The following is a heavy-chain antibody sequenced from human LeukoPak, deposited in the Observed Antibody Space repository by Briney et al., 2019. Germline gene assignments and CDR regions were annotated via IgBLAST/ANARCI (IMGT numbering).Heavy chain of an antibody. D-gene: IGHD5-18*01. CDR1: RFTFSSYS. CDR2: ISGSGGST. CDR3: ATGRARDTAMAYFDY. J-gene: IGHJ4*02. Sequence: GSLRLSCATYRFTFSSYSMNWVRQAPGKGLEWVSAISGSGGSTYYADSVKGRFTISRDNSKNTLYLQMNSLRAEDTAVYYCATGRARDTAMAYFDYWGQGTLVTVSS. V-gene: IGHV3-23*01.